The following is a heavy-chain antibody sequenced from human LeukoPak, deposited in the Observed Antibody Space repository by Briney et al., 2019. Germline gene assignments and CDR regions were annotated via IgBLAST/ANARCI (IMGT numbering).Heavy chain of an antibody. CDR1: GFTFSSYS. D-gene: IGHD4-17*01. CDR3: VRGSYGAYDY. V-gene: IGHV3-48*04. CDR2: IISSSSTI. J-gene: IGHJ4*02. Sequence: GSLRLSCAASGFTFSSYSMNWVRQAPGKGLEWVSYIISSSSTIKYADSVKGRFTISRDNAKNSLYLQMNSLRAEDTAVYYCVRGSYGAYDYWGQGSLVTVSS.